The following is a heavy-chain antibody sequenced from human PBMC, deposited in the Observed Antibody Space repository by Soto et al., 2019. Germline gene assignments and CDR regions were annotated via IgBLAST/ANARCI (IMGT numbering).Heavy chain of an antibody. Sequence: FLRLSCAASGFTFSSYGMHWVRQAPGKGLEWVAVIWYDGSNKYYADSVKGRFTISRDNSKNTLYLQMNSLRAEDTAVYYCARDTVSGGDYYYGMDVWGQGTTVTVSS. CDR1: GFTFSSYG. CDR2: IWYDGSNK. V-gene: IGHV3-33*01. J-gene: IGHJ6*02. CDR3: ARDTVSGGDYYYGMDV. D-gene: IGHD2-15*01.